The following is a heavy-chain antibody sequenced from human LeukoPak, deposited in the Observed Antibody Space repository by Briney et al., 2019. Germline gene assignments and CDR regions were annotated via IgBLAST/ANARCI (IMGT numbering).Heavy chain of an antibody. V-gene: IGHV3-30*18. CDR1: GFTFSSHG. D-gene: IGHD2-21*01. Sequence: GGSLRLSCAASGFTFSSHGMHWVRQAPGKGLVSVAVISYDGSNKYYADSVKGRFTIPRDNSKSTLYLEVNTLRAEDTAVYYCAKDYSFYSHYYTMDVWGQGTTVTVSS. J-gene: IGHJ6*02. CDR2: ISYDGSNK. CDR3: AKDYSFYSHYYTMDV.